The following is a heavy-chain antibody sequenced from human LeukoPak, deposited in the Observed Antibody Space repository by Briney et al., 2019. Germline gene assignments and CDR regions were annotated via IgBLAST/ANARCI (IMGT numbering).Heavy chain of an antibody. CDR2: IINDGSST. Sequence: GGSLTLLCSPSGLTFNISWKQWVPHAPGRGLVWLSRIINDGSSTSYADSVKGRFTISRDNAKNTLYLQMNSLRAEDTAVYYCARGYCSGGSCYSADYWGQGTLVTVSS. V-gene: IGHV3-74*01. D-gene: IGHD2-15*01. J-gene: IGHJ4*02. CDR1: GLTFNISW. CDR3: ARGYCSGGSCYSADY.